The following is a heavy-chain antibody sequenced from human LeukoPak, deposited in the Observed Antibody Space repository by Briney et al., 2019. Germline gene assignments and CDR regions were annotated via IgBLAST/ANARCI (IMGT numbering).Heavy chain of an antibody. CDR3: ARNLAGDYFPNWFDP. CDR1: GFTFSGYT. D-gene: IGHD7-27*01. J-gene: IGHJ5*02. CDR2: ISGGSGDIT. V-gene: IGHV3-23*01. Sequence: GGPLRLSCAVSGFTFSGYTMSWVRQTPGKGLEWVSAISGGSGDITYYADSVKGRFTVSRDNSKNTLFLQLNSPGAEDTAVYYCARNLAGDYFPNWFDPWGQGTLVTVSS.